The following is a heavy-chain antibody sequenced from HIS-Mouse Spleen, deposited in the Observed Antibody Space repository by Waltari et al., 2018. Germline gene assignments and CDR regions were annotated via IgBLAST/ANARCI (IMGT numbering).Heavy chain of an antibody. V-gene: IGHV3-23*01. J-gene: IGHJ4*02. Sequence: EVQLLESGGGLVQPGGSLRLSCVASGFTFSSYAMSWVRQARGKGLEWVSAISGSGGSAYYADSVKGRFTISRDNSKNTLYLQMNSLRAEDTAVYYCAKGGRPYSSSWYDYWGQGTLVTVSS. CDR2: ISGSGGSA. CDR1: GFTFSSYA. CDR3: AKGGRPYSSSWYDY. D-gene: IGHD6-13*01.